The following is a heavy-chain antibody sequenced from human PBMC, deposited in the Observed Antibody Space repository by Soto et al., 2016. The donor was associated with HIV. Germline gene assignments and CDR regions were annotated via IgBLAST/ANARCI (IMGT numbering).Heavy chain of an antibody. D-gene: IGHD2-8*02. V-gene: IGHV3-33*01. CDR3: ARGSWSPYYFDY. Sequence: VQLVESGGGVVQPGRSLRLSCAASGFTFSSYGMHWVRQAPGKGLEWVAVIWYDGSNKYYADSVKGRFTISRDNSKNTLYLQMNSLRAEDTAVYYCARGSWSPYYFDYWGQGTLVTVSS. CDR2: IWYDGSNK. J-gene: IGHJ4*02. CDR1: GFTFSSYG.